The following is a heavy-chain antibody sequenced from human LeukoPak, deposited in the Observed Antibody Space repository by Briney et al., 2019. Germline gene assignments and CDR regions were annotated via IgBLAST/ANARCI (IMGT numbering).Heavy chain of an antibody. CDR2: IRYDGSIK. CDR3: ARGVVVVPAVSDY. Sequence: PGGSLRLSCAASGFTFSSYGMHWVRQAPGKGLEWVAFIRYDGSIKYYADSVKGRFTISGDNSKNTLYLQMNSLRVEDTAVYYCARGVVVVPAVSDYWGQGTLVTVSS. D-gene: IGHD2-2*01. CDR1: GFTFSSYG. V-gene: IGHV3-30*02. J-gene: IGHJ4*02.